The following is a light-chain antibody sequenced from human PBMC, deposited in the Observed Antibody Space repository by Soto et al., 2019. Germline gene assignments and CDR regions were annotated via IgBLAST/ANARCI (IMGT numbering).Light chain of an antibody. CDR1: QTVSSN. J-gene: IGKJ1*01. CDR2: GAS. Sequence: IVLTHSPGTLSLSPGARSTLSCRASQTVSSNFLAWYQEKPGQGPRLLIYGASTRATGIPARFSGSGSGTEFTLTISSLQSEDFALYYCQQYNNWPRTFGQGTKVDIK. CDR3: QQYNNWPRT. V-gene: IGKV3-15*01.